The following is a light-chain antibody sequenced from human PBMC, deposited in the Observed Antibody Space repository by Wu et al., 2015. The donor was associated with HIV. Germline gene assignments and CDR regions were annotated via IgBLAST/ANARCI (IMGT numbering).Light chain of an antibody. CDR2: STS. CDR1: QGVGSH. J-gene: IGKJ2*03. V-gene: IGKV1-39*01. CDR3: QQSYSTPHS. Sequence: DIQLTQSPSFLSASVGDRVTITCRASQGVGSHLAWYQQKPGKAPNLLIYSTSTLQSGVTSRFSGSGSGTLFTLTINSLQPEDSATYYCQQSYSTPHSFGQGTKLEIK.